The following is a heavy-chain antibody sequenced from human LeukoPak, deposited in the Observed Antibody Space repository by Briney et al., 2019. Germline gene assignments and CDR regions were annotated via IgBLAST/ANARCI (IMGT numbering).Heavy chain of an antibody. V-gene: IGHV3-7*01. CDR2: IQESGNEK. CDR1: GFTFRNYW. Sequence: GGSLRLSCAASGFTFRNYWMSWVRQAPGKGLEWVANIQESGNEKYYVDSVRGRFTISRDNSKNTLYLQMNSLRAEDTAVYYCAKETAAVTTLDYWGQGTLVTVSS. CDR3: AKETAAVTTLDY. J-gene: IGHJ4*02. D-gene: IGHD4-17*01.